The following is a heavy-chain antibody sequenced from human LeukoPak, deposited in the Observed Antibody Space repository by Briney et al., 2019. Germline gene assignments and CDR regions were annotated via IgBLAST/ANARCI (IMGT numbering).Heavy chain of an antibody. J-gene: IGHJ4*02. Sequence: SETLSLTCTVSGGSISSSSYYWDWIRQPPGKGLEWIGSIYYSGSTYYNPALKSRVTISVDTSKNQFSLKLSSVTAADTAVYYCARTNRYVENFDYWGQGSLVTVSS. CDR1: GGSISSSSYY. CDR3: ARTNRYVENFDY. V-gene: IGHV4-39*01. D-gene: IGHD5-24*01. CDR2: IYYSGST.